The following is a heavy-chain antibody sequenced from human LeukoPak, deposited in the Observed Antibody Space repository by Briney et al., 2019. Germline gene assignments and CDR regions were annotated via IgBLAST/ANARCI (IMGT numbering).Heavy chain of an antibody. CDR1: GYTFTSYG. CDR2: ISAYIGNT. D-gene: IGHD2-21*02. J-gene: IGHJ3*02. V-gene: IGHV1-18*01. CDR3: ARHARDGIVVVTARSQSGAFDI. Sequence: ASVKVSCKASGYTFTSYGISWVRQAPGQGLEWMGWISAYIGNTNYAQKLQGRVTMTTDTSTSTAYMELRSLRSDDTAVYYCARHARDGIVVVTARSQSGAFDIWGQGTMVTVSS.